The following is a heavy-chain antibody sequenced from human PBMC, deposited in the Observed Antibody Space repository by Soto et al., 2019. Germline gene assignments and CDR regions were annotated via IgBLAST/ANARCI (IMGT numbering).Heavy chain of an antibody. J-gene: IGHJ6*03. D-gene: IGHD3-3*01. V-gene: IGHV4-59*01. CDR2: IYYSGST. Sequence: SETLSLTCTVSGGSISSYYWSWIRQPPGKGLEWIGYIYYSGSTNYNPSLKSRVTISVDTSKNQFSLKLSSVTAADTAVYYCARGFTWSGYYTYYYYYYYMAVWGKGTTVTVSS. CDR1: GGSISSYY. CDR3: ARGFTWSGYYTYYYYYYYMAV.